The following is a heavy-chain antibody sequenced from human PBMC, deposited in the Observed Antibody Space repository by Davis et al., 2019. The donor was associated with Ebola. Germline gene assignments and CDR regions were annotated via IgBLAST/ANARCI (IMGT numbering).Heavy chain of an antibody. V-gene: IGHV4-39*01. CDR2: IYYSGST. D-gene: IGHD4-17*01. J-gene: IGHJ5*02. CDR1: GGSISSSSYY. CDR3: ARHVAVTTRFGRGTGWFDP. Sequence: PSETLSLTCTVSGGSISSSSYYWGWIRQPPGKGLEWIGSIYYSGSTYYNPSLKSRFTISVDTSKNQFSLKLSSVTAADTAVYYCARHVAVTTRFGRGTGWFDPWGQGTLVTVSS.